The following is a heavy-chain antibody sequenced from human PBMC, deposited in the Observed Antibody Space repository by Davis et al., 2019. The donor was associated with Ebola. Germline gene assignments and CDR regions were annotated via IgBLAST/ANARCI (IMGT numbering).Heavy chain of an antibody. D-gene: IGHD5-24*01. Sequence: PGGSLRLSCTVPGGSISSSSYYWGWIRHPPFLPLFWFVEITYSGTTNYNPSLKSRVTITVDTSRNQFSLKLSCVTAADTAVYYCARYNRVYGMDVWGQGSTVAVSS. CDR2: ITYSGTT. V-gene: IGHV4-39*07. CDR3: ARYNRVYGMDV. J-gene: IGHJ6*02. CDR1: GGSISSSSYY.